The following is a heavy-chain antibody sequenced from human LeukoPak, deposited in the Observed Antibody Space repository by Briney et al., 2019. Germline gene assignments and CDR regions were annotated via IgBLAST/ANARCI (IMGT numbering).Heavy chain of an antibody. D-gene: IGHD6-19*01. CDR2: IWYDGSNK. CDR3: AREPSSGWLDY. Sequence: PGRSLRLSCAASGFTFSSYGMHWVRQAPGKGLEWVAVIWYDGSNKYYADSVKGRFTISRDNSKNTLYLQMNSLRAEDTAVYYCAREPSSGWLDYWGQGTLVTVSS. V-gene: IGHV3-33*01. CDR1: GFTFSSYG. J-gene: IGHJ4*02.